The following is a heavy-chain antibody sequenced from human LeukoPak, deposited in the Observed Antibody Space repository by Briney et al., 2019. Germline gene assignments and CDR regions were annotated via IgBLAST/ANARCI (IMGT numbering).Heavy chain of an antibody. CDR3: ARERYDFWSGYRMDV. CDR2: ISSSSSYI. D-gene: IGHD3-3*01. V-gene: IGHV3-21*01. J-gene: IGHJ6*02. Sequence: PGGSLRRSCAASGFTFSSYSMNWVRQAPGKGLEWVSSISSSSSYIYYADSVKGRFTISRDNAKNSLYLQMNSLRAEDTAVYYCARERYDFWSGYRMDVWGQGTTVTVSS. CDR1: GFTFSSYS.